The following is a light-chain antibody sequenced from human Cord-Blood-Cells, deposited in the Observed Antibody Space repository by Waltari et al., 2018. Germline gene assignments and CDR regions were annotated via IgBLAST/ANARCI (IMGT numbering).Light chain of an antibody. V-gene: IGKV3-15*01. CDR1: QSVSSN. CDR3: QQYNNWPPVT. Sequence: EIAMTQSPATLSVSPGERATLSCRASQSVSSNLAWYQQKPGQAPRLLIYGASTRATGIPARFSGSGSGTEFTLTISSLQSEDFAVYYCQQYNNWPPVTFGPGTKVDIK. J-gene: IGKJ3*01. CDR2: GAS.